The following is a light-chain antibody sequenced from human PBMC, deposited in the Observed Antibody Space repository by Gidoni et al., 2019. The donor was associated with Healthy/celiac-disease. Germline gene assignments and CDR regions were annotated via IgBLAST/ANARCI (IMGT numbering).Light chain of an antibody. Sequence: QSALTQPASVSGSPGQSITISCTRTSSDVGSYNYVSWYQQHPGKAPNLMVYEVSNRPSGVSNRFSGSKSGNTASLTISGLQAEDEADYYCSSYTSSSTYVFGTGTKVTVL. J-gene: IGLJ1*01. CDR1: SSDVGSYNY. CDR2: EVS. V-gene: IGLV2-14*01. CDR3: SSYTSSSTYV.